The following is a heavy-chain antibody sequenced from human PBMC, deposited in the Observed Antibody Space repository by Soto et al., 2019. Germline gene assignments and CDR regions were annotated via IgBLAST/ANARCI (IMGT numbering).Heavy chain of an antibody. CDR2: ISAYNGNT. D-gene: IGHD6-19*01. Sequence: GASVKVSCKAAGYTFTSYGISWVRQAPRQGLEWMGWISAYNGNTNYAQKLQGRVTMTTDTSTSTAYMELRSLRSDDTAVYYCAREGDSSGWDDAFDIWGQGTMLTVSS. J-gene: IGHJ3*02. CDR1: GYTFTSYG. V-gene: IGHV1-18*01. CDR3: AREGDSSGWDDAFDI.